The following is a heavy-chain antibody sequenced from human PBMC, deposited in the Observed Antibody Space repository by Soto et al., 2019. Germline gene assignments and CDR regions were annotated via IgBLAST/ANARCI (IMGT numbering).Heavy chain of an antibody. CDR2: ISYDGSNK. CDR3: AKDFFGRPRYYYYMDV. Sequence: GGSLRLSCAASGFTFSSYGMHWVRQAPGKGLEWVAVISYDGSNKYYADSVKGRFTISRDNSKNTLYLQMNSLRAEDTAVYYCAKDFFGRPRYYYYMDVWGKGTTVTVSS. J-gene: IGHJ6*03. CDR1: GFTFSSYG. D-gene: IGHD3-3*01. V-gene: IGHV3-30*18.